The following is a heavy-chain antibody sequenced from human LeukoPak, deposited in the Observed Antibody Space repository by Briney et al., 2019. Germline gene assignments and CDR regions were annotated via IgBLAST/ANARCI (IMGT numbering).Heavy chain of an antibody. D-gene: IGHD4-17*01. Sequence: GGSLRLSCAASGFSLSAYWMTWVRQAPGKGLEWVANINRDGSQRNHVDSVKGRFTISRDNAKNSLYLQMDSLTAEDTAVYYCAKFRRGTVTLDAFDIWGQGTMVTVSS. J-gene: IGHJ3*02. CDR3: AKFRRGTVTLDAFDI. CDR1: GFSLSAYW. CDR2: INRDGSQR. V-gene: IGHV3-7*03.